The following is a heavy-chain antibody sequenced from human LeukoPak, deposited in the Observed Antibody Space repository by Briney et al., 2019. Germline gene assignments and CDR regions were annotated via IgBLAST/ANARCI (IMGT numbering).Heavy chain of an antibody. D-gene: IGHD3-22*01. J-gene: IGHJ4*02. V-gene: IGHV3-21*01. CDR2: ISVGSNYR. CDR1: GYTFSDFS. Sequence: PGGSLTLSCAASGYTFSDFSVNWVRQAPGKGLEWVSSISVGSNYRYYADSVRGRFTISRDDARDSLFLQMNSLRAEDTAVYFCVRLRRNNDRSGYYYYDYWGQGTLVTVSS. CDR3: VRLRRNNDRSGYYYYDY.